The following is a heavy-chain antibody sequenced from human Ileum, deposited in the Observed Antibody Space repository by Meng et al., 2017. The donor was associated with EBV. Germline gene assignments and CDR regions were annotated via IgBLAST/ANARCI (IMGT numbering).Heavy chain of an antibody. Sequence: QVARVDLGQTSGTRSRLCSVASGYVASTIGDRGGSRQPPETVLEWLWSINYNGNTYYDPSLKSRVTISVDTSKNQVSLKLSSVTAADTAVYYCAREENDFTDGYFHHWGQGTLVTVSS. CDR2: INYNGNT. CDR3: AREENDFTDGYFHH. CDR1: SGYVASTIGD. J-gene: IGHJ1*01. V-gene: IGHV4-39*07. D-gene: IGHD2-21*02.